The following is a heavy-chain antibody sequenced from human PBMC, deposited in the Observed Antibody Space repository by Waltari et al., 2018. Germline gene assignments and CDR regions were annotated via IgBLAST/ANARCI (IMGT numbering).Heavy chain of an antibody. V-gene: IGHV4-59*08. CDR3: ARRNIRAATALLDY. CDR2: IYYSGST. D-gene: IGHD2-15*01. Sequence: QVQLQESGPGLVKPSETLSLTCTVSGGSISSYYWSWIRQPPGKGLEWIGYIYYSGSTNYNPSHKSRVTISVDTSKNQFSRKLSSVTAADTAVYYCARRNIRAATALLDYWGQGTLVTVSS. J-gene: IGHJ4*02. CDR1: GGSISSYY.